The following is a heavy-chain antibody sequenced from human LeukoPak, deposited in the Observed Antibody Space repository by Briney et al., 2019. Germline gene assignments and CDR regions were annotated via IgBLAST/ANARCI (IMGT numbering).Heavy chain of an antibody. D-gene: IGHD5-18*01. CDR1: GGSISSYY. J-gene: IGHJ6*02. CDR2: IYYSGST. V-gene: IGHV4-59*01. CDR3: ARGIQLWSKHYYYYGMDV. Sequence: PSETLSLTCTVSGGSISSYYWSWIRQPPGMGLEWIGYIYYSGSTNYNPSLKSRVTISVDTSKNQFSLKLSSVTAADTAVYYCARGIQLWSKHYYYYGMDVWGQGTTVTVSS.